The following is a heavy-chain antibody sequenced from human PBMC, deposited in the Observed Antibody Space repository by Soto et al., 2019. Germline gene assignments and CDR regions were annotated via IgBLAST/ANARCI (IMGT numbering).Heavy chain of an antibody. CDR2: ISWNSGSI. CDR3: ARTAGVRDAFDI. Sequence: EVQLVESGGGLVQPGRSLRLSCAASGFTFDDYAMHWVRQAPGKGLEWVSGISWNSGSIGYADSVKGRFTISRDNAKNSLYRQMNSLRAEDTALYYCARTAGVRDAFDIWGQGTMVTVSS. V-gene: IGHV3-9*01. J-gene: IGHJ3*02. D-gene: IGHD3-10*02. CDR1: GFTFDDYA.